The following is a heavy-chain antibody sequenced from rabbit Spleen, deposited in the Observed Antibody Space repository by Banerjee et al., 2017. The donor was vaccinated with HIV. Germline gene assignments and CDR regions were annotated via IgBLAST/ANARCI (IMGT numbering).Heavy chain of an antibody. J-gene: IGHJ6*01. Sequence: QEQVVESGGGLVQPGGSLKLSCKASGFDFSGYGVSWVRQVPGKGLEWIGYIDPVFGVTYYATWVNGRFTISRDNARNTLFLQLNSLTAADTTTYFCARRYPTSGHWTRLDLWGPGTLVTAS. CDR3: ARRYPTSGHWTRLDL. D-gene: IGHD1-1*01. CDR2: IDPVFGVT. V-gene: IGHV1S47*01. CDR1: GFDFSGYG.